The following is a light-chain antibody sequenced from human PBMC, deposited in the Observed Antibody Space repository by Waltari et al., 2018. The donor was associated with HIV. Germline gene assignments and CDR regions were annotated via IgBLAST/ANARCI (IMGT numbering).Light chain of an antibody. CDR3: QSYNSSLSGWV. Sequence: QSVLTQPPSVSGAPGQRVTISCTGSSSNIGAGYDIHWYQQLPGTAPKLLIYGNYNRPSGVPDRFSGSKSGTSASLAITGLQAEDEADYYCQSYNSSLSGWVFGGGTKLTVL. CDR2: GNY. J-gene: IGLJ3*02. V-gene: IGLV1-40*01. CDR1: SSNIGAGYD.